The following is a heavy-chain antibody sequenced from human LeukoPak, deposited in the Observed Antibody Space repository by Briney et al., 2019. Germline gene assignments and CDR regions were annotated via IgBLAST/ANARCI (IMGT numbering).Heavy chain of an antibody. Sequence: ASVTVSCTASGYTFTGYYLHWVRQAPGQGLEWMGWINPNSGGTNYAQKFQGRVTMTRDTSISTAYMEVSRLRSDDTAVYYCARGYYDSSADYWGQGTQVTVSS. CDR2: INPNSGGT. CDR3: ARGYYDSSADY. D-gene: IGHD3-22*01. CDR1: GYTFTGYY. V-gene: IGHV1-2*02. J-gene: IGHJ4*02.